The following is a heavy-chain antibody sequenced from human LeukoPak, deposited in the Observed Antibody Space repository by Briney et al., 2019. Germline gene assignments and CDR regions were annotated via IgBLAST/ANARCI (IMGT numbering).Heavy chain of an antibody. J-gene: IGHJ5*02. CDR1: GFIFNTYS. CDR3: VRTGDSSGYYVWLDP. Sequence: GGSLRLSCAASGFIFNTYSMNWVRQAPGKGLEWISYISRSDTTLYYADSVKGRFTISRDNAKNSLYLQMNSLRDEDTAVYYCVRTGDSSGYYVWLDPWGQGTLVTVSS. CDR2: ISRSDTTL. D-gene: IGHD1-26*01. V-gene: IGHV3-48*02.